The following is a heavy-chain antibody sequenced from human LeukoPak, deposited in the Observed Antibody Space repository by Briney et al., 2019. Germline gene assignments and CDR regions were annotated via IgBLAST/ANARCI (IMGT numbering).Heavy chain of an antibody. J-gene: IGHJ4*02. Sequence: QAGGSLTLSCAAAGFTSSSYAMSWVRQAPGEGLEWVSAIGGRGAITYYADSVKGRFTISRDNSKTTLYLQRTSLRAEDTAVYYCAKVRSSWDTYYFDGGSQGTLVTVSS. CDR2: IGGRGAIT. CDR1: GFTSSSYA. CDR3: AKVRSSWDTYYFDG. V-gene: IGHV3-23*01. D-gene: IGHD6-13*01.